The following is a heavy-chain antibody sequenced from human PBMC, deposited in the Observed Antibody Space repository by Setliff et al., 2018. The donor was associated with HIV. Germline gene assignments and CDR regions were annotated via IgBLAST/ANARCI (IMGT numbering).Heavy chain of an antibody. V-gene: IGHV1-3*01. D-gene: IGHD3-16*01. J-gene: IGHJ4*02. Sequence: GASVKVSCKASGYTFTSYAMHWVRQAPGQRLEWMGWIHAGNGYTKYSQKFQGRVTFTRDISANTAYLDLNSLKSEDSALYYCARDLSYTANWEFDFWGQGTLVTVSS. CDR2: IHAGNGYT. CDR1: GYTFTSYA. CDR3: ARDLSYTANWEFDF.